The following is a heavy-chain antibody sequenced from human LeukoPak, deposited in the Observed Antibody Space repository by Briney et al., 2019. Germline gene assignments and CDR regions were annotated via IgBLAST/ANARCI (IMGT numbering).Heavy chain of an antibody. CDR3: ARAYSRTAIDY. Sequence: GRSLRLSCAASGFTFSSYAMHWVRQAPGKGLEWVAVISYDGANKYYAYSVKGRFTFSRDNSKSTLYLQMNSLRAEDTAVYYCARAYSRTAIDYWGQGTLVTVSS. V-gene: IGHV3-30*04. J-gene: IGHJ4*02. D-gene: IGHD2-21*01. CDR1: GFTFSSYA. CDR2: ISYDGANK.